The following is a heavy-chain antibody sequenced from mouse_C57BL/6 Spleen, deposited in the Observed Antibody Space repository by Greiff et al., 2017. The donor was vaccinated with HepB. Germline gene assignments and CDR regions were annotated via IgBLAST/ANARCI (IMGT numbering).Heavy chain of an antibody. CDR1: GYAFTNYL. V-gene: IGHV1-54*01. CDR3: ARDYGSL. Sequence: VKRQQSGAELVRPGTSVKVSCKASGYAFTNYLIEWVKQRPGQGLVWIGVISPGSGGSNYKEKIKGKATLTADKSSSTTYMQLSSLTSEDSAVYFCARDYGSLWGQGTTLTVAS. CDR2: ISPGSGGS. J-gene: IGHJ2*01. D-gene: IGHD1-1*01.